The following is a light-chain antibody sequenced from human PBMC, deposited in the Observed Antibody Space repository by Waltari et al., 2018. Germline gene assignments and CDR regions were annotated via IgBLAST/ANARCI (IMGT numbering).Light chain of an antibody. CDR3: VLYMGSVV. CDR2: NTD. CDR1: SGSVSTNHY. V-gene: IGLV8-61*01. J-gene: IGLJ3*02. Sequence: QTVVTQEPSFSVSPGGTVTLTCGLTSGSVSTNHYASCYRQTPGQSPRTLIHNTDPRSSGVPDRFSGSILGNKAALTITGAQADDESDYYCVLYMGSVVFGGGTKLTVL.